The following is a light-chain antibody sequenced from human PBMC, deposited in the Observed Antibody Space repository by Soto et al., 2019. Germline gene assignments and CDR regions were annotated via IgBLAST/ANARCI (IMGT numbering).Light chain of an antibody. V-gene: IGKV1-39*01. CDR1: QIISSY. J-gene: IGKJ4*01. CDR2: AAS. CDR3: QQRYSTPFT. Sequence: DIQMTQSPSSLSASVGDRVTITCRASQIISSYLNWYQQKPGKAPKLLIYAASSLQSGVPSRFSGSGSGTDFTLTISSLQPEDFATYYCQQRYSTPFTFGGGTKVEIK.